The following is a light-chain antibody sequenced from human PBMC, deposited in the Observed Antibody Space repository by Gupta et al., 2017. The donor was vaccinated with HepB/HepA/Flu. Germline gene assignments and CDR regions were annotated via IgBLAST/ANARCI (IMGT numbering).Light chain of an antibody. J-gene: IGKJ5*01. CDR1: QSLLHRNEYNS. CDR3: MQALQTPPT. V-gene: IGKV2-28*01. Sequence: EIVVTQCPLSLPVTPGEPASISCRSSQSLLHRNEYNSLHWYLQKAGQSPQLLIYMGSTRASGVPDRFSGSGSGTDFTLTISRVEAEDVGIYYCMQALQTPPTFGQGTRMDIK. CDR2: MGS.